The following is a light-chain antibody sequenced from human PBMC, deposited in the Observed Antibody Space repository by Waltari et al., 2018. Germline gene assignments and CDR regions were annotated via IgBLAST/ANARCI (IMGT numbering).Light chain of an antibody. CDR3: GSYTTNSPFAVV. J-gene: IGLJ2*01. V-gene: IGLV2-14*03. CDR2: DVS. Sequence: ALTQPASVSGSPGQSITISCSGTSHDIGHYDYVAWYLQHPATAPTLIIFDVSKRPSGISDRFSASKSGSTASLTISGLQAEDEGEYFCGSYTTNSPFAVVFGGGTKLTVL. CDR1: SHDIGHYDY.